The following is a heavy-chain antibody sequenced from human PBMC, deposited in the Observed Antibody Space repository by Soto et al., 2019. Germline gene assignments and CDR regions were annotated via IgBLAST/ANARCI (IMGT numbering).Heavy chain of an antibody. CDR3: ARELYDFWSGYYFDY. J-gene: IGHJ4*02. D-gene: IGHD3-3*01. V-gene: IGHV4-30-2*05. CDR1: GGSISSGGHS. Sequence: SETLSLTCAVSGGSISSGGHSWSWIRQPPGKGLEWIGYISHSGSTYYNPSLKSRVTISVDTSKNQFSLKLSSVTAADTAVYYCARELYDFWSGYYFDYWGQGTLVTVSS. CDR2: ISHSGST.